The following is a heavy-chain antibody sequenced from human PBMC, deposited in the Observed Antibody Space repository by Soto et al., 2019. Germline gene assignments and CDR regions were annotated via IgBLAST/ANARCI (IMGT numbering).Heavy chain of an antibody. D-gene: IGHD5-12*01. CDR3: ARVKWLHSYFDY. J-gene: IGHJ4*02. CDR1: GFTFSSYG. V-gene: IGHV3-33*01. Sequence: PGGSLRLSCAASGFTFSSYGMHWVRQAPGKGLEWVAVIWYDGSNKYYADSVKGRFTISRDNSKNTLYLQMNSLRAEDTAVYYCARVKWLHSYFDYWGQGTLVTVSS. CDR2: IWYDGSNK.